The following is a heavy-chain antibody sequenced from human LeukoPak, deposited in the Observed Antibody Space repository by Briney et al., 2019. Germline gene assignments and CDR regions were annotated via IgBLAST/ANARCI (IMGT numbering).Heavy chain of an antibody. J-gene: IGHJ4*02. CDR3: AGRRQLVVDY. CDR1: GGSFSGYY. D-gene: IGHD6-13*01. V-gene: IGHV4-34*01. Sequence: SSETLSLTCAVYGGSFSGYYWSWIRQPPGKGLEWIGEINHSGSTNYNPSLKSRVTISVDTSKNQFSLKLSSVTAADTAVYYCAGRRQLVVDYWGQGTLVTVSS. CDR2: INHSGST.